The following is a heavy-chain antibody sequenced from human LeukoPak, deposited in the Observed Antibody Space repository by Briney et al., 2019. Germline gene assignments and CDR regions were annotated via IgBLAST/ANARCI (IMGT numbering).Heavy chain of an antibody. J-gene: IGHJ4*02. CDR1: GFTLSDHY. CDR2: IRNKANSYAT. CDR3: ARSYCSSTNCYGLDYFDY. V-gene: IGHV3-72*01. Sequence: GGSLRLSCATSGFTLSDHYIDWVRQAPGKGLEWVGRIRNKANSYATEYATSVKGRFTISRDDSQNSLYLQMNSLKTEDTAVYYCARSYCSSTNCYGLDYFDYWGQGTLVTVSS. D-gene: IGHD2-2*01.